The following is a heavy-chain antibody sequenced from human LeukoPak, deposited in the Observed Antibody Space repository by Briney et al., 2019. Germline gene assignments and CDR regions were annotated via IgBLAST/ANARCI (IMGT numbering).Heavy chain of an antibody. Sequence: PGGSLRLSCAASGFTFSSYWMHWVRQAPGKGLVWVSRINSDGSSTSYADSVKGRFTISRDNSKNTLYLQMNSLRAEDTAVYYCARDGGSYGIAYWYFDLWGRGTLVTVSS. D-gene: IGHD1-26*01. J-gene: IGHJ2*01. CDR3: ARDGGSYGIAYWYFDL. CDR1: GFTFSSYW. CDR2: INSDGSST. V-gene: IGHV3-74*01.